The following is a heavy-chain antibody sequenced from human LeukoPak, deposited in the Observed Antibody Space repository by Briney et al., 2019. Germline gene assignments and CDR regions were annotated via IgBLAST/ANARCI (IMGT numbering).Heavy chain of an antibody. Sequence: GGSLRLSCAASGFTFSGYWMSWVRQAPGKGLEWVANINLDGSVIHYVDSAKGRFTISRDNAKNSLYLQMNYLRAEDTAFYYCATSDDSSGSNWGQGTLVTVSS. CDR2: INLDGSVI. CDR1: GFTFSGYW. CDR3: ATSDDSSGSN. J-gene: IGHJ4*02. V-gene: IGHV3-7*01. D-gene: IGHD3-22*01.